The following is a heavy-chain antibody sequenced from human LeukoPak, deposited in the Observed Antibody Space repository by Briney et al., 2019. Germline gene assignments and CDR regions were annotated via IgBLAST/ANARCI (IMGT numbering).Heavy chain of an antibody. CDR3: ARDSGGYNYYYYYMDV. CDR2: IYYSGST. J-gene: IGHJ6*03. CDR1: GGSISSYY. D-gene: IGHD1-26*01. V-gene: IGHV4-59*01. Sequence: PSETLSLTCTVSGGSISSYYWSWIRQPPGKGLEWIGYIYYSGSTNYNPSLKSRVTISVDTSKNQLSLKLSSVTAADTAVYYCARDSGGYNYYYYYMDVWGKGTTVTVSS.